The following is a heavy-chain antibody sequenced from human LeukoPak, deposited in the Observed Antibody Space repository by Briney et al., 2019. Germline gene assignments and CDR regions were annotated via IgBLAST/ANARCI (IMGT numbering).Heavy chain of an antibody. Sequence: ASVKVSCKASGYTFTGYYMHWVRQAPGQGLEWMGWINPNSGGTNYAQKFHGRVTMTRDTSISTAYMELSRLRSDDTAVYYCARDNDFWSGLYYFDYWGQGTLVTVSS. CDR2: INPNSGGT. V-gene: IGHV1-2*02. CDR3: ARDNDFWSGLYYFDY. J-gene: IGHJ4*02. D-gene: IGHD3-3*01. CDR1: GYTFTGYY.